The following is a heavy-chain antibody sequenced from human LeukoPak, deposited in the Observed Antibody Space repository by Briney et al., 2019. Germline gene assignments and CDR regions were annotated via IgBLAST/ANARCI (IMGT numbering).Heavy chain of an antibody. CDR3: ARGGNYGTLDF. CDR2: INNDGSST. D-gene: IGHD1-7*01. J-gene: IGHJ4*02. CDR1: GFTFSNYW. V-gene: IGHV3-74*03. Sequence: GGSLRLSCAASGFTFSNYWMYWVRQDPGKGLLWVSRINNDGSSTVYADSVKGRFTISRDNAKNTLYLQMNSLRAADTAVYYCARGGNYGTLDFWGRGTQVTVSS.